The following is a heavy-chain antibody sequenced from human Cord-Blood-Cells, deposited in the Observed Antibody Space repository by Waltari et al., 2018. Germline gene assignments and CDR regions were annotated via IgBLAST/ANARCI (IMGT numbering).Heavy chain of an antibody. Sequence: EVQLVESGGGLVQPGGSLRLSCAASGFTVSSHYMSWGRQAPGKGLEWVSVIYSGGSTYYADSVKGRFTISRDNSKNTLYLQMNSLRAEDTAVYYCARDESTVTDYWGQGTLVTVSS. V-gene: IGHV3-66*01. CDR2: IYSGGST. CDR1: GFTVSSHY. J-gene: IGHJ4*02. D-gene: IGHD4-4*01. CDR3: ARDESTVTDY.